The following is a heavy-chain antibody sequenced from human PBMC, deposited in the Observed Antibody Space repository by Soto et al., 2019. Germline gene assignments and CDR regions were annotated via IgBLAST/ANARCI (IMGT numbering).Heavy chain of an antibody. CDR2: IYSGGST. CDR1: GFTVSSNY. V-gene: IGHV3-66*01. Sequence: EVQLVESGGGLVQPGGSLRLSCAASGFTVSSNYMSWVRQAPGKGLEWVSVIYSGGSTYYADSVKGRFTISRDNSKNTLYLQMNSLSPEDTAVYYCARDLIAATGKVEDYFDYWGQGTLVTVSS. D-gene: IGHD6-13*01. CDR3: ARDLIAATGKVEDYFDY. J-gene: IGHJ4*02.